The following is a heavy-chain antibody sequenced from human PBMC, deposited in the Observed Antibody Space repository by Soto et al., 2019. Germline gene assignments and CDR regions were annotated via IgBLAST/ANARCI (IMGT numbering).Heavy chain of an antibody. CDR2: IVLGSGNT. Sequence: GASVKVSCKASGYTFTSYDINWVRQARGQGLEWIGWIVLGSGNTDYAQKFQERVTITRDMSTSTAYMELSSLRSEDTAVYYCAAAPVGATYSFDYWGQGTLVTVSS. CDR3: AAAPVGATYSFDY. J-gene: IGHJ4*02. CDR1: GYTFTSYD. D-gene: IGHD1-26*01. V-gene: IGHV1-58*02.